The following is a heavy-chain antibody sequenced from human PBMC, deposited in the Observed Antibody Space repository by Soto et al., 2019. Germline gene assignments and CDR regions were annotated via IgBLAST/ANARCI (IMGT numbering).Heavy chain of an antibody. CDR3: ARGFSYRWVY. V-gene: IGHV4-4*01. CDR1: GGSINTDYW. D-gene: IGHD3-16*02. CDR2: VQHSGTT. Sequence: PETMSPTSGVSGGSINTDYWWSWVRQATGKALEWIGEVQHSGTTNYSQSLKTRITMSVDTSGNQVSLDLTSVAAADTAVSFCARGFSYRWVYWGQGILVTVSS. J-gene: IGHJ4*02.